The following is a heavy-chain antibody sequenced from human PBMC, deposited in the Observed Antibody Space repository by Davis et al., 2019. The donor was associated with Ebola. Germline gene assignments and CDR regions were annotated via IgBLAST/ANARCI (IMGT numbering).Heavy chain of an antibody. J-gene: IGHJ4*02. Sequence: SETLSLTCAVYGGSFSGYYWSWIRQPPGKGLEWIGEINHSGSTNYNPSLKSRVTISVDTSKNQFSLKLSSVTAADTAVYYCARGGPRIEARRSLDYWGQGTLVTVSS. CDR1: GGSFSGYY. CDR2: INHSGST. CDR3: ARGGPRIEARRSLDY. D-gene: IGHD6-6*01. V-gene: IGHV4-34*01.